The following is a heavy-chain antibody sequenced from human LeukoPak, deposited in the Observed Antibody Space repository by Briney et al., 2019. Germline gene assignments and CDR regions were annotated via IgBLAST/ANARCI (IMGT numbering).Heavy chain of an antibody. CDR1: GFTFDDYA. CDR3: ARAAGPHQIAAAGKNWFDP. V-gene: IGHV3-9*01. D-gene: IGHD6-13*01. J-gene: IGHJ5*02. CDR2: ISWNSGSI. Sequence: GGSLRLSCAASGFTFDDYAMHWVRQAPGKGLEWVSGISWNSGSIGCADSVKGRFTISRDNAKNSLYLQMNSLRAEDTALYYCARAAGPHQIAAAGKNWFDPWGQGTLVTVSS.